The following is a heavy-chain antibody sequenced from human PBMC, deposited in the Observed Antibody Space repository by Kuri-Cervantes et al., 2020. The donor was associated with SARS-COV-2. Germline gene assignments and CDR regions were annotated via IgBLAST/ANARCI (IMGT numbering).Heavy chain of an antibody. V-gene: IGHV1-18*04. J-gene: IGHJ6*03. Sequence: ASVKVSCKASGYTFTGYYMHWVRQAPGQGLEWMGWISAYNGNTNYAQKLQGRVTMTTDTSTSTAYMELRSLRSDDTAVYYCARGHIWGSFEGYMDVWGKGTTVTVSS. CDR3: ARGHIWGSFEGYMDV. D-gene: IGHD3-16*01. CDR1: GYTFTGYY. CDR2: ISAYNGNT.